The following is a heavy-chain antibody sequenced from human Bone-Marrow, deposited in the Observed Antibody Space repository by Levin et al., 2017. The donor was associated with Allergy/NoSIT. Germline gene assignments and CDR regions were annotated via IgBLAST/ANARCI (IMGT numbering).Heavy chain of an antibody. D-gene: IGHD3-10*01. CDR1: GFDFTSYP. CDR3: ARPRTSFWGSSGTLDI. CDR2: ISSGSSTI. V-gene: IGHV3-48*01. J-gene: IGHJ3*02. Sequence: PSSETLSLTCAASGFDFTSYPMHWVRQAPGKGLEWLSYISSGSSTIYYADSVRGRFTISRDNAKKSLYLQMNSLRAEDTAVYYCARPRTSFWGSSGTLDIWGQGTLVTVSS.